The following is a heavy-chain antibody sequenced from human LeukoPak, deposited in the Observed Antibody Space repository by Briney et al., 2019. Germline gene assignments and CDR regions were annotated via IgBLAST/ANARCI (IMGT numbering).Heavy chain of an antibody. V-gene: IGHV3-21*01. D-gene: IGHD6-19*01. CDR1: GFTFSSYW. CDR3: ARDTHGYSSGWLPFDY. J-gene: IGHJ4*02. Sequence: GSLRLSCAASGFTFSSYWMNWVRQAPGKGLEWVSSISSSSSYIYYADSVKGRFTISRDNAKNSLYLQMNSLRAEDTAVYYCARDTHGYSSGWLPFDYWGQGTLVTVSS. CDR2: ISSSSSYI.